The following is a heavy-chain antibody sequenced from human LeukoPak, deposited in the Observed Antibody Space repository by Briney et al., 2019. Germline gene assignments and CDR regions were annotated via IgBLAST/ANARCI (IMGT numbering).Heavy chain of an antibody. J-gene: IGHJ5*02. CDR2: IWYDGSNK. Sequence: GGSLRLSCAASGFTFSSYGMHWVRQAPGKGLEWVAVIWYDGSNKYYADSVKGRFTVSRDDSKNTVYLEMNRLRPEDTAVYYCVRTGLLKNWFDPWGHGTQVTVSS. CDR1: GFTFSSYG. D-gene: IGHD3-10*01. V-gene: IGHV3-33*01. CDR3: VRTGLLKNWFDP.